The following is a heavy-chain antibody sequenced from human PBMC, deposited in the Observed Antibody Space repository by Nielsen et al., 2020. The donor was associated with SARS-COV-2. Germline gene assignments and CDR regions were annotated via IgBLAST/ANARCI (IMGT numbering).Heavy chain of an antibody. V-gene: IGHV3-21*01. CDR3: ARDYEDFWSGYFAFEI. CDR1: GFTFSSYS. CDR2: ISSRSSSF. D-gene: IGHD3-3*01. Sequence: GGSLKLSCAAFGFTFSSYSMNRFCRAPGKALAWVSSISSRSSSFYYTDSVRGRFTISRDNAKSSLYLQMNSLRAEDTAVYYFARDYEDFWSGYFAFEIWGQGTMVTVSS. J-gene: IGHJ3*02.